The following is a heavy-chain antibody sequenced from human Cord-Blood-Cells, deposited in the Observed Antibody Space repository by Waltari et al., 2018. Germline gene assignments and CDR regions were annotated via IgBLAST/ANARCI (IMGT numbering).Heavy chain of an antibody. CDR3: ARVPPITGDDAFDI. Sequence: QVQLVQSGAEVKKPGSSVKVSCKASGGTFSSYAISWVRQAPGQGLEWMGGIIPIFGTANYAQKFQGRVTIPEDESTSTAYMGLSSLRSEDTAVYYCARVPPITGDDAFDIWGQGTMVTVSS. CDR2: IIPIFGTA. CDR1: GGTFSSYA. D-gene: IGHD7-27*01. V-gene: IGHV1-69*01. J-gene: IGHJ3*02.